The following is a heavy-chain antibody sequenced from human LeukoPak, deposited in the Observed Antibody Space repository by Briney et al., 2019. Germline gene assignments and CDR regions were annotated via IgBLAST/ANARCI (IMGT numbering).Heavy chain of an antibody. D-gene: IGHD3-10*01. CDR3: ARGLMVRGLIVGFAFDI. Sequence: ASVKVSCKASGYTFTGYYMHWVRQAPGQGREWMGWINPNSGGTNYAQKFQGRVTMTRDTSISTAYMELSRLRSDDTAVYYCARGLMVRGLIVGFAFDIWGQGTMVTVSS. CDR2: INPNSGGT. V-gene: IGHV1-2*02. J-gene: IGHJ3*02. CDR1: GYTFTGYY.